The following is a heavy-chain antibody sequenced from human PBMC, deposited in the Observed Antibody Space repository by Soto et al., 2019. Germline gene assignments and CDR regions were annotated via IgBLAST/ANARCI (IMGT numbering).Heavy chain of an antibody. CDR3: ARVKQQLVRWWFDP. J-gene: IGHJ5*02. Sequence: ASVKFSCTASGYTFTSYGISWVRQAPGQGLEWMGWISAYNGNTNYAQKLQGRVTMTTDTSTSTAYMELRSLRSDDTAVYYCARVKQQLVRWWFDPWGQGTLVTVSS. CDR2: ISAYNGNT. D-gene: IGHD6-13*01. V-gene: IGHV1-18*01. CDR1: GYTFTSYG.